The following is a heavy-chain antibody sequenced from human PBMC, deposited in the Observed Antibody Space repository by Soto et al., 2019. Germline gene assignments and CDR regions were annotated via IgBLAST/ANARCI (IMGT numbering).Heavy chain of an antibody. Sequence: SSETLSLTCTVSGGSISSGGYYWSWIRQHPGKGLEWIGYIYYSGSTYYNPSLKSRVTISVDTSKNQFSLKLSSVTAADTAVYYCARSEYYYDSSGYYYGMDVWGQGTTVTVSS. V-gene: IGHV4-31*03. J-gene: IGHJ6*02. CDR3: ARSEYYYDSSGYYYGMDV. D-gene: IGHD3-22*01. CDR2: IYYSGST. CDR1: GGSISSGGYY.